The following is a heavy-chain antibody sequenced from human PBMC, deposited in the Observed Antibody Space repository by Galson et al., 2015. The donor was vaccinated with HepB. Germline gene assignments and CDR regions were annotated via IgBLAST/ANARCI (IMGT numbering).Heavy chain of an antibody. CDR3: ARQDGDYDYYGMDV. CDR1: GFTFSSYW. V-gene: IGHV3-7*03. D-gene: IGHD4-17*01. J-gene: IGHJ6*02. Sequence: SLRLSCAASGFTFSSYWMSWVRQAPGKGLEWVANIKQDGSEKYYVDSVKGRFTISRDNAKNSLYLQMNSLRAEDTAVYYCARQDGDYDYYGMDVWGQGTTVTVSS. CDR2: IKQDGSEK.